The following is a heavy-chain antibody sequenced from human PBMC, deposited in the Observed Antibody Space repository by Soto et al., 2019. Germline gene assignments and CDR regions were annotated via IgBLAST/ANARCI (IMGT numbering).Heavy chain of an antibody. CDR2: VYHSGSI. J-gene: IGHJ3*02. V-gene: IGHV4-39*01. CDR1: GDSIATGDYW. CDR3: SRQIARALWVFEI. D-gene: IGHD3-16*01. Sequence: QLQLQESGPGLLKPSETLSLTCTVSGDSIATGDYWWAWIRQPPGKGLEWIGSVYHSGSIWYSPSLKSRLTVSVDTSKNQFSLTLSSVTAADTAVYYCSRQIARALWVFEIWGQGTMVTASS.